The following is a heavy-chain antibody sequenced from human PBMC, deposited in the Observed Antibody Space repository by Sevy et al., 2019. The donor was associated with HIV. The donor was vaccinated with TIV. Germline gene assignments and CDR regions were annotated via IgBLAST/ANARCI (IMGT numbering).Heavy chain of an antibody. CDR2: ISYGGSNK. V-gene: IGHV3-30*18. Sequence: GGSLRLSCAASGFTFSSYGMHWVRQAPGKGLEWVAVISYGGSNKYYADSVKGRFTISRDNSKNTLYLQMNSLRAEDTAVYYCAKVREMATTTYLDYWGQGSLVTVSS. J-gene: IGHJ4*02. CDR3: AKVREMATTTYLDY. CDR1: GFTFSSYG. D-gene: IGHD5-12*01.